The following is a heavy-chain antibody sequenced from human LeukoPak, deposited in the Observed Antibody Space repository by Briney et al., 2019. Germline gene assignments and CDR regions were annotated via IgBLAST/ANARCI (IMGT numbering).Heavy chain of an antibody. J-gene: IGHJ5*02. V-gene: IGHV3-23*01. CDR1: GFTFNNYA. Sequence: GGSLRLSCAASGFTFNNYAMNWVRQAPGKGLEWVSAISDHGGYTYYADSVKGRFTISRDNAKNTLNLQMNSLRAEDTAVYYCARDLGQYYDTSDNWFDPWGQGTLVTVSS. CDR3: ARDLGQYYDTSDNWFDP. CDR2: ISDHGGYT. D-gene: IGHD3-22*01.